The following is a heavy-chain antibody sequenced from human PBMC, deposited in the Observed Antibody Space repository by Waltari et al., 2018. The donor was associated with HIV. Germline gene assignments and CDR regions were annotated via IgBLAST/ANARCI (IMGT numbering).Heavy chain of an antibody. CDR1: GYTVNTYS. Sequence: QVQMVQSGPEVKKPGASARLSCMTYGYTVNTYSVDWVRPAPGQRLEWMEINDPKDGATRYAQKFQGRVTITRDTSTNSCHLEMRNLRSDDTAIYYCARDKECIVVFIEGTPQKYHHSNGLDVWGQGTTITVSS. D-gene: IGHD3-16*02. CDR2: NDPKDGAT. J-gene: IGHJ6*02. V-gene: IGHV1-46*02. CDR3: ARDKECIVVFIEGTPQKYHHSNGLDV.